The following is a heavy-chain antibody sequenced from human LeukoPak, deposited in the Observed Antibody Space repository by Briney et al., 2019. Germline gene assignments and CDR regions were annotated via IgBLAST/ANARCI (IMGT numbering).Heavy chain of an antibody. CDR3: ARGYGSGWAQYDY. Sequence: GGSLRLSCAASGFTFSSYWMSWVRQAPGKGLEWVANIKQDGSEKYYVDSVKGRFTISRDNAKNSLYLQMNSLRAEDTAVYYCARGYGSGWAQYDYWGQGTLVTVSS. V-gene: IGHV3-7*01. CDR2: IKQDGSEK. J-gene: IGHJ4*02. D-gene: IGHD6-19*01. CDR1: GFTFSSYW.